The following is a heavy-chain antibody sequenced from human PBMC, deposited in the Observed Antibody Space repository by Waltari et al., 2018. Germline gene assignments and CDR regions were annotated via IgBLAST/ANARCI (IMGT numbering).Heavy chain of an antibody. V-gene: IGHV1-46*01. D-gene: IGHD4-17*01. CDR3: ARTPLGYGDYG. Sequence: QVQLVQSGDEGKKSGASVRLSCKAPGNTFTTHYIHWVRKAPGQGLEWMGIINPTGNRTQYAQKFQGRVTVTRYASTNTVYMELRSLRSDDTAVYYCARTPLGYGDYGWGQGTLVTVSS. CDR1: GNTFTTHY. CDR2: INPTGNRT. J-gene: IGHJ4*02.